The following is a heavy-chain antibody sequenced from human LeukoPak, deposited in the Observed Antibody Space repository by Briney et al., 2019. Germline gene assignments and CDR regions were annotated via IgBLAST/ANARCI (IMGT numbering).Heavy chain of an antibody. Sequence: PGGSLRLSCAASGFTFSDYYMSWIRQAPGKGLEWVSYISSSGSTIYYADSVKGRFTISRDNSKNTLYLQMNSLRAENTAVYYCAKGRPYGDYVSDFDYWGQGTLVTVSS. V-gene: IGHV3-11*01. J-gene: IGHJ4*02. CDR2: ISSSGSTI. D-gene: IGHD4-17*01. CDR1: GFTFSDYY. CDR3: AKGRPYGDYVSDFDY.